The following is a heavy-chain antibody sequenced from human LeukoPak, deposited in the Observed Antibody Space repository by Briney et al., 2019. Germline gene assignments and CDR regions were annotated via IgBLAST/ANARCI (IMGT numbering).Heavy chain of an antibody. CDR3: ATRGWYPTEYFQH. J-gene: IGHJ1*01. CDR2: IYSGGST. D-gene: IGHD6-19*01. Sequence: GGSLRLSCAASGFTVSSNYMSWVRQAPGKGLEWVSVIYSGGSTYYADSVKGRFTISRDNSKNTLYLQMNSLRAEDTAVYYCATRGWYPTEYFQHWGQGTLVTVSS. CDR1: GFTVSSNY. V-gene: IGHV3-53*01.